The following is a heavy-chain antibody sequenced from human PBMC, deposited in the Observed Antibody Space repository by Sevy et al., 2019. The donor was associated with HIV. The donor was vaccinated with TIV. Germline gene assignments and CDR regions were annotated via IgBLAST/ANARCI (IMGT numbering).Heavy chain of an antibody. CDR2: ISSSSTYI. D-gene: IGHD2-8*02. CDR3: ARDLCTGGVCPRWGYYYYGMDV. V-gene: IGHV3-21*01. CDR1: GFTFSTYS. J-gene: IGHJ6*02. Sequence: GGSLRLSCAASGFTFSTYSMNWVRQAPGKGLEWVSSISSSSTYIYYADSVKGRLTISRDNAKNSVYLQMNSLSAEDTAVYYCARDLCTGGVCPRWGYYYYGMDVWGQGTTVTVSS.